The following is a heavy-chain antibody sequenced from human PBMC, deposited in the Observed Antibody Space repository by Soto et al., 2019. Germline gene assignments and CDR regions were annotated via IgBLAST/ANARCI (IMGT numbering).Heavy chain of an antibody. V-gene: IGHV3-7*03. Sequence: EVQLVEYGGGLVRPGGSLRLSCTASGFTFSSHWMTWVRQAPGKALEWVANIKQDGSEEYYVDSVKGRFTISRDNAKNSLFLQMNSLRAEDTAVYYCASRPADRNYYGVFDYWGQGTLVTVSS. CDR2: IKQDGSEE. D-gene: IGHD2-2*01. J-gene: IGHJ4*02. CDR3: ASRPADRNYYGVFDY. CDR1: GFTFSSHW.